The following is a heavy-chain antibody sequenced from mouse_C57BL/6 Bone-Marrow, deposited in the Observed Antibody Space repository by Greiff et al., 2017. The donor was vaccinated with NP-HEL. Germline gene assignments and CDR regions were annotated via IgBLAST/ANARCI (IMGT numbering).Heavy chain of an antibody. Sequence: EVQVVESGGGLVKPGGSLKLSCAASGFTFSDYGMHWVRQAPEKGLEWVAYISSGSSTIYYADTVKGRFTISRDNVKNTLFLQMTSLRSEDTAMYYCARGGLRRDWYFDVWGTGTTVTVSS. J-gene: IGHJ1*03. V-gene: IGHV5-17*01. CDR2: ISSGSSTI. CDR1: GFTFSDYG. CDR3: ARGGLRRDWYFDV. D-gene: IGHD2-4*01.